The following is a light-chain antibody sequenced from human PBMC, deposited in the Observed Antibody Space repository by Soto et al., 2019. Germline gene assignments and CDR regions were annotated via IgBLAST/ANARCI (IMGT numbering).Light chain of an antibody. CDR2: GAS. Sequence: PMTQAPSSLSASVGARVSITCRASQSIGNHLNWYLQKPGRAPKLLIYGASNLQSGVPARFSGSGSGTGFTLTISSLQPEDFATSYCQQSYNSPNFGQGTRLDNK. J-gene: IGKJ5*01. CDR1: QSIGNH. V-gene: IGKV1-39*01. CDR3: QQSYNSPN.